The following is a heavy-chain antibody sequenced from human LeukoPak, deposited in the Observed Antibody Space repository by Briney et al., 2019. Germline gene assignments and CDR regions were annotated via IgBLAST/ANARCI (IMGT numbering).Heavy chain of an antibody. CDR3: ARVNSGSYYEFDT. CDR1: GFTVSSNY. D-gene: IGHD1-26*01. V-gene: IGHV3-53*01. CDR2: IYTGGGT. J-gene: IGHJ1*01. Sequence: GGSLRLSCAASGFTVSSNYMSWVRQAPGKGLEWVSVIYTGGGTYYADSVKGRFTISRDNSKNTVYIQMNSLGVEDTAVYYCARVNSGSYYEFDTWGQGALVTVSS.